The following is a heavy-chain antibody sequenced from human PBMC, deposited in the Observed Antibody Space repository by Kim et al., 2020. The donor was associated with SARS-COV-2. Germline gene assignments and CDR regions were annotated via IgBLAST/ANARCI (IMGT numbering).Heavy chain of an antibody. V-gene: IGHV3-30*18. CDR3: AKPPNYYGSGSYHYYYGMDV. J-gene: IGHJ6*02. Sequence: GGSLRLSCAASGFTFSSYGMHWVRQAPGKGLEWVAVISYDGSNKYYADSVKGRFTISRDNSKNTLYLQMNSLRAEDTAVYYCAKPPNYYGSGSYHYYYGMDVWGQGTTVTVSS. D-gene: IGHD3-10*01. CDR2: ISYDGSNK. CDR1: GFTFSSYG.